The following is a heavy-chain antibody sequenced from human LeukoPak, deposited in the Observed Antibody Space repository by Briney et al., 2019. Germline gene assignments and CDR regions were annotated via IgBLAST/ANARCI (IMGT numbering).Heavy chain of an antibody. D-gene: IGHD1-26*01. Sequence: SETLSLTCTVSGGSISSSSYYWGWIRQPPGKGLEWIGSIYYSGSTYYNPSLKSRVTISVDTSKNQFSLKLSSVTAADTAVYYCARFGRGIGGYYREYYFDYWGQGTLVTVSS. J-gene: IGHJ4*02. CDR3: ARFGRGIGGYYREYYFDY. CDR1: GGSISSSSYY. CDR2: IYYSGST. V-gene: IGHV4-39*07.